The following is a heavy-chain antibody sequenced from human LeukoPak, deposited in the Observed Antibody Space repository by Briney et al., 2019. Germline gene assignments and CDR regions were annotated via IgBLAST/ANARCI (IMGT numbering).Heavy chain of an antibody. CDR3: ARARSHDYGMDV. CDR2: IYIVGNT. CDR1: GFTVSSNY. V-gene: IGHV3-53*01. J-gene: IGHJ6*02. Sequence: GRSLRLPCAASGFTVSSNYMNWVRQAPGKWLEWVSVIYIVGNTYYGDPEKGRFTISRDNSKNTLSLQMHSRRAEDTALYYCARARSHDYGMDVWGQGTTVTVSS. D-gene: IGHD3-16*01.